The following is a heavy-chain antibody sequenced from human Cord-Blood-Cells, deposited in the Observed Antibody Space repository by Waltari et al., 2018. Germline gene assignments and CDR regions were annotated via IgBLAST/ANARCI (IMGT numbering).Heavy chain of an antibody. D-gene: IGHD7-27*01. J-gene: IGHJ4*02. Sequence: EVQLVESGGGLVKPGGSLRLSCAASGFTFSSYSMNWVRPAPGKGLEWVSSISSSSSYIYYADSVKGRFTISRDNAKNSLYLQMNSLRAEDTAVYYCARDPRSGDGENDYWGQGTLVTVSS. CDR2: ISSSSSYI. V-gene: IGHV3-21*01. CDR3: ARDPRSGDGENDY. CDR1: GFTFSSYS.